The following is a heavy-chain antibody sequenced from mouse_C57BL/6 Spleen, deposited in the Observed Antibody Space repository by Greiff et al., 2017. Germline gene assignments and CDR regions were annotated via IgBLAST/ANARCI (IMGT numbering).Heavy chain of an antibody. D-gene: IGHD1-1*01. CDR1: GYTFTSYW. CDR2: IDPNSGGT. J-gene: IGHJ1*03. V-gene: IGHV1-72*01. CDR3: ARDLYGSSYGYFDV. Sequence: QVQLQQPGAELVKPGASVKLSCKASGYTFTSYWMHWVKQRPGRGLEWIGRIDPNSGGTTYNEKFKSKATLTVAKPSSTAYMQLIRLTSEDSAVYDCARDLYGSSYGYFDVWGTGTTVTVSS.